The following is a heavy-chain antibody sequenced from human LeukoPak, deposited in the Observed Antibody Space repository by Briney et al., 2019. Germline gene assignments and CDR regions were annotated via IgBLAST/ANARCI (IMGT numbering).Heavy chain of an antibody. Sequence: GGSLRLSCAASGFTFSSYTMSWVRQAPGKGLEWVSTITTSDGNTYYADSVKGRFTVSRDNSKNTLFLQMNSLRAEDTAVYYCAKESITMIVVVINYFDYWGQGTLVTVSS. V-gene: IGHV3-23*01. CDR3: AKESITMIVVVINYFDY. J-gene: IGHJ4*02. CDR1: GFTFSSYT. D-gene: IGHD3-22*01. CDR2: ITTSDGNT.